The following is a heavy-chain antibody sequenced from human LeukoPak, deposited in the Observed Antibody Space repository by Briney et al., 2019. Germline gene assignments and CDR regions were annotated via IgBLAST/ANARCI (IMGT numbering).Heavy chain of an antibody. CDR1: GFTFSSYA. CDR3: ARDQGSSSWPPTNNWFDP. J-gene: IGHJ5*02. Sequence: PGGSLRLSCAASGFTFSSYAMSWVRQAPGKGLEWVSAISGSGGSTYYADSVKGRFTISRDNAKNSLYLQMNSLRAEDTAVYYCARDQGSSSWPPTNNWFDPWGQGTLVTVSS. V-gene: IGHV3-23*01. D-gene: IGHD6-13*01. CDR2: ISGSGGST.